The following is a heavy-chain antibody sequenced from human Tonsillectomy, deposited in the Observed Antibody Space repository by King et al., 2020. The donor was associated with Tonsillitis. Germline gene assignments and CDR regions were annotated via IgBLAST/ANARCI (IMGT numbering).Heavy chain of an antibody. CDR2: MYTSGST. D-gene: IGHD3-22*01. CDR1: GGSISSYY. Sequence: VQLQESGPGLVKPSETLSLTCTVSGGSISSYYWSWIRQPAGKGLEWIGRMYTSGSTNYNPSLKSRVTMSVDTSKNQFSLKLSSVTAADTAVYYCARASDSSALQVVGDPSYYYYGMDVWGQGTTVTVSS. J-gene: IGHJ6*02. CDR3: ARASDSSALQVVGDPSYYYYGMDV. V-gene: IGHV4-4*07.